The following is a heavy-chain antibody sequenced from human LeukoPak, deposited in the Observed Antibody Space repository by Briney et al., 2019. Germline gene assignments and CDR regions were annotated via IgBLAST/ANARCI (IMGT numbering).Heavy chain of an antibody. D-gene: IGHD1-26*01. J-gene: IGHJ4*02. CDR1: GYTFTSYY. CDR3: AREYSGSYLDY. V-gene: IGHV1-46*01. Sequence: GASVKVSCKASGYTFTSYYMHWVRQAPGQGLEWMGIINPSSGSTSYAQKFQGRVTMTRDMSTSTVYMELSSLRSEDTAVYYCAREYSGSYLDYWGQGTLVTVSS. CDR2: INPSSGST.